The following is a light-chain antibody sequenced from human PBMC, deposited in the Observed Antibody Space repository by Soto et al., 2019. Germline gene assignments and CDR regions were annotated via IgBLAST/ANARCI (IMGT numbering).Light chain of an antibody. Sequence: IVLTEAPGALSFSPGERSTLSCRASQSISRYLAWCQQKPGQGPSLLIYGASSRATGTPDRFSGSGSGPDFTLTINRLEPEDFALYYCQQYGSSPPTFGQRTKVDIK. CDR3: QQYGSSPPT. V-gene: IGKV3-20*01. CDR2: GAS. J-gene: IGKJ1*01. CDR1: QSISRY.